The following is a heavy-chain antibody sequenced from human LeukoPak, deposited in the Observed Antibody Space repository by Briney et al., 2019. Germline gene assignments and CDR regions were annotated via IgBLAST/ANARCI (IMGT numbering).Heavy chain of an antibody. Sequence: GGSLRLSCAASGFTFSYYSMNWVRQASGKGLEWVSYISSSSSTIYYADSVKGRFTISRDSAKNSLFLQMNSLRDEDTAVYYCARDGGLGRTFDYWGQGTLVTVSS. V-gene: IGHV3-48*02. CDR1: GFTFSYYS. CDR3: ARDGGLGRTFDY. J-gene: IGHJ4*02. D-gene: IGHD3-10*01. CDR2: ISSSSSTI.